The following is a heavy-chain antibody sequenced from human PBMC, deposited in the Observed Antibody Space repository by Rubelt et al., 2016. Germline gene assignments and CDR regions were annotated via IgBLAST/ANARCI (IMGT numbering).Heavy chain of an antibody. Sequence: EVQLVQSGAEVKKPGESLKISCKGSGYRFTNYWIGWVRQMPGKGLEWMGIIHPGDSATRYSPSFQGQVTISAEKSINTAYLQWSSLKASDTAIYYCSRLMGYSTIDYWGQGTLVTVSS. J-gene: IGHJ4*02. D-gene: IGHD5-12*01. CDR1: GYRFTNYW. CDR3: SRLMGYSTIDY. CDR2: IHPGDSAT. V-gene: IGHV5-51*01.